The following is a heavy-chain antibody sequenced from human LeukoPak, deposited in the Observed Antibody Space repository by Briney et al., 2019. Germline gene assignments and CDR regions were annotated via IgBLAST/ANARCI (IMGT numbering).Heavy chain of an antibody. V-gene: IGHV3-74*01. Sequence: GGSLRLSCAATGFTFSSYWMHWVRHAPGKGLVWVSRINSEGSSTDYADPVKGRFTISRDNAKNTLYLRMNSLRDEDTAVYYCARGYCSSTNCLSRFADYWGQGTLVSVSS. CDR2: INSEGSST. J-gene: IGHJ4*02. D-gene: IGHD2-2*01. CDR1: GFTFSSYW. CDR3: ARGYCSSTNCLSRFADY.